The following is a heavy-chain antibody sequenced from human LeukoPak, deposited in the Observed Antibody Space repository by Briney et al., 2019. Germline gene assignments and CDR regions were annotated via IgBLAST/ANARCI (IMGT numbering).Heavy chain of an antibody. CDR3: ARERDFFDY. Sequence: GGSLRLSCAASGFTLRNYWMHWVRQVPGRGLVWVSRISGDGSGTNYADSVKGRFTISRDNAKNTVYLQMNSLRAEDTAVYYCARERDFFDYWGQGTLVTVSS. CDR1: GFTLRNYW. D-gene: IGHD3-3*01. J-gene: IGHJ4*02. V-gene: IGHV3-74*01. CDR2: ISGDGSGT.